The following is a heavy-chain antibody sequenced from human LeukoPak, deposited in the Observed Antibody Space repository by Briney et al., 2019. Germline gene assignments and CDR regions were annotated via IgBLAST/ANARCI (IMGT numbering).Heavy chain of an antibody. CDR1: GFTFSSYG. D-gene: IGHD5-18*01. CDR2: IWYDGSNK. CDR3: ARGGLDTAMTLDY. V-gene: IGHV3-33*01. Sequence: GGSLRLSCAASGFTFSSYGMHWVRQAPGKGLEWVAVIWYDGSNKYYADSVKGRFTISRDNSKNTLYLQMNSLRAEDMAVYYCARGGLDTAMTLDYWGQGTLVTVSS. J-gene: IGHJ4*02.